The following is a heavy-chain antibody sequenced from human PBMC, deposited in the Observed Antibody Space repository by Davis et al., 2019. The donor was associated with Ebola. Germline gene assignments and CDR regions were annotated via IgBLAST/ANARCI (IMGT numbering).Heavy chain of an antibody. J-gene: IGHJ5*02. CDR2: ISAYNGNT. Sequence: AASVKVSCKASGYTFTRNAITWVRQAPGQGLEWMGWISAYNGNTNYAQKLQGRVTMTTDTSTSTAYMELRSLRSDDTAVYYCARDRLSYGSSGYYYEWFDPWGQGTLVTVST. D-gene: IGHD3-22*01. V-gene: IGHV1-18*01. CDR1: GYTFTRNA. CDR3: ARDRLSYGSSGYYYEWFDP.